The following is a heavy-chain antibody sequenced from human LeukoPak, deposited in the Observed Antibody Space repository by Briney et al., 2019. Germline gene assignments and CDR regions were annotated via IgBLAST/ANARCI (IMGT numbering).Heavy chain of an antibody. Sequence: SSETLSLTCTVSGGSISSGTYYWSWIRQPAGKGLEWIGRIYTSGSTNFNPSLKSRVTISVDTSKNQFSLKLSSVTATDTAVYYCARERSWNDRGKNWFDPWGQGTLVTVSS. CDR3: ARERSWNDRGKNWFDP. D-gene: IGHD1-1*01. CDR1: GGSISSGTYY. J-gene: IGHJ5*02. CDR2: IYTSGST. V-gene: IGHV4-61*02.